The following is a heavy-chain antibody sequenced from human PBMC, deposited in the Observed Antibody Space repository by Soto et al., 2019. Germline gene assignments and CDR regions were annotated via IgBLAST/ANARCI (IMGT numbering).Heavy chain of an antibody. CDR1: GGTFSSYA. CDR2: IIPIFGTA. Sequence: QVQLVQSGAEVKKPGSSVKVSCKASGGTFSSYAISWVRQAPGQGLEWMGGIIPIFGTANYAQKFQGRVTITADESTSTAYMELSSLRSEDTAVYYCARDGPVKYQLHPTAMGFWFDPWGQGTLVTVSS. V-gene: IGHV1-69*01. J-gene: IGHJ5*02. CDR3: ARDGPVKYQLHPTAMGFWFDP. D-gene: IGHD2-2*01.